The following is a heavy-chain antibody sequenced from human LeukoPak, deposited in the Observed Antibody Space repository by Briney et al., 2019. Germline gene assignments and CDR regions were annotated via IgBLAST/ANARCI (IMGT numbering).Heavy chain of an antibody. CDR1: GFTFSDYY. CDR3: ARDPLGGQLLQDNWFDP. V-gene: IGHV3-11*04. J-gene: IGHJ5*02. D-gene: IGHD2-2*01. CDR2: ISNGAGTI. Sequence: KPGGSLRLSCAASGFTFSDYYMSWIRQAPGKGLEWVSYISNGAGTIYYADSVKGRFTISRDNAKNSLYLQMNSLRVEDMAVYYCARDPLGGQLLQDNWFDPWGQGTLVTVSS.